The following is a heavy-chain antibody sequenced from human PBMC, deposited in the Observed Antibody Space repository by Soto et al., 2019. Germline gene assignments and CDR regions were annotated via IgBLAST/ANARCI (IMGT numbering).Heavy chain of an antibody. V-gene: IGHV4-30-2*01. D-gene: IGHD6-19*01. CDR1: GCSISSGGYS. CDR2: IYHSGST. J-gene: IGHJ4*02. Sequence: SETLSLTYAVSGCSISSGGYSWSWIRQQPGKGLEWIGYIYHSGSTYYNPSLKSRVTISVDRSKNQFSLKLSSVTAADTAVYYCARAGGLGAVAVDYWGQGTLVTVS. CDR3: ARAGGLGAVAVDY.